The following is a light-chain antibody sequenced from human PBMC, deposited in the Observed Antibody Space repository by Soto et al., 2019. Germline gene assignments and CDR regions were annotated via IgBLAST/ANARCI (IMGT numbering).Light chain of an antibody. CDR1: SSDVGTHNY. Sequence: QSAPTQPPSASGSPGQSVTISCTGTSSDVGTHNYVSWYQQNPGKAPKLMLYEVNKRPSGVPDRFSGSKSGNTASLTVSGLQAEDEANYYCSSYAGGNNWVFGGGTKVTVL. J-gene: IGLJ3*02. V-gene: IGLV2-8*01. CDR2: EVN. CDR3: SSYAGGNNWV.